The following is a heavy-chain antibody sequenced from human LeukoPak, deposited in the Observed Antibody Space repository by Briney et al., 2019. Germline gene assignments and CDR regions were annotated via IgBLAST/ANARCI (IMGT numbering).Heavy chain of an antibody. D-gene: IGHD4-17*01. CDR1: GGSVSNGYYY. J-gene: IGHJ2*01. CDR2: IFHSGSI. CDR3: ARAPQPTSYGDYGKRYFDL. Sequence: SKTLSLTCTVSGGSVSNGYYYWSWIRQPPGKGLEWIGYIFHSGSINNNPSLKSRVTISVDTSKNQFSLKLTSVTAADTAVYYCARAPQPTSYGDYGKRYFDLWGRGTLVTVSS. V-gene: IGHV4-61*01.